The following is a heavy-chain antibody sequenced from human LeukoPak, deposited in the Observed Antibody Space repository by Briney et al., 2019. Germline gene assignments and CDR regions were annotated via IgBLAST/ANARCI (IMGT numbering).Heavy chain of an antibody. CDR3: AGSPRSYTVGWFDP. CDR2: IYYSGST. J-gene: IGHJ5*02. Sequence: SETLSLTCTVSGGSVSSGSYYWSWIRQPPGKGLEWIGYIYYSGSTNYNPSLKSRVTISVDTSKNQFSLKPSSVTAADTAVYYCAGSPRSYTVGWFDPWGQGTLVTVSS. D-gene: IGHD2-2*02. V-gene: IGHV4-61*01. CDR1: GGSVSSGSYY.